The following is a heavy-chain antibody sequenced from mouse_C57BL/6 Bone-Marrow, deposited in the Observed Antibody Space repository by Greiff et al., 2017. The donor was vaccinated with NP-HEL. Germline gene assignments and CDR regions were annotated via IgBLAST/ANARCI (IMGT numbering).Heavy chain of an antibody. CDR2: IHPNSGST. J-gene: IGHJ1*03. V-gene: IGHV1-64*01. Sequence: VQLQQPGAELVKPGASVKLSCKASGYTFTSYWMHWVKQRPGQGLEWIGMIHPNSGSTNYNEKFKSKATLTVDKSSSTAYMQLSSLTSEDSAVYYCARYGNYGNWYFDVWGTGTTVTVSS. CDR3: ARYGNYGNWYFDV. D-gene: IGHD2-1*01. CDR1: GYTFTSYW.